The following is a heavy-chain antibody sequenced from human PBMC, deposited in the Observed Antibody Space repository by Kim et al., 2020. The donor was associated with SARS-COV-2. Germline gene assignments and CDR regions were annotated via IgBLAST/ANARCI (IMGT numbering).Heavy chain of an antibody. CDR3: ARRSEGFFDY. V-gene: IGHV4-34*01. D-gene: IGHD6-25*01. CDR2: INHSGSH. J-gene: IGHJ4*02. CDR1: GGSFSGYY. Sequence: SETLSLTCAVYGGSFSGYYWSWIRQPPGKGLEWIGEINHSGSHNYNPSLKSRVTISVDTSKNQFSLKLSSVTAADTAVYYCARRSEGFFDYWGQGTLVTVSS.